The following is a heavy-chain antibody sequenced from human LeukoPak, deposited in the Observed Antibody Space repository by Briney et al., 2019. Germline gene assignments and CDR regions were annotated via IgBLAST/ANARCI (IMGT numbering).Heavy chain of an antibody. Sequence: GGSLRLSCAASGFTFSSYWMHWVRQAPGKGLVWVSRINSDGSSTSYADSVKGRFTISRDNAKNTLYLQMNSLRAEDTAVYYCARVSVRYFDRYYFDYWGQGTLVTVSS. CDR1: GFTFSSYW. D-gene: IGHD3-9*01. CDR2: INSDGSST. CDR3: ARVSVRYFDRYYFDY. J-gene: IGHJ4*02. V-gene: IGHV3-74*01.